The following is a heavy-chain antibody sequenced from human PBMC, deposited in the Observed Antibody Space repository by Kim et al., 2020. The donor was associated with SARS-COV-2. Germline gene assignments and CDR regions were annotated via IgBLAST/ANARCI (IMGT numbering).Heavy chain of an antibody. Sequence: ASVKVSCKASGYTFTSYYMHWVRQAPGQGLEWMGIINPSGGSTSYAQKFQGRVTMTRDTSTSTVYMELSSLRSEDTAVYYCARDRRHYGDQDYYYGMDVWGQGTTVTVSS. D-gene: IGHD4-17*01. CDR3: ARDRRHYGDQDYYYGMDV. CDR2: INPSGGST. J-gene: IGHJ6*02. V-gene: IGHV1-46*01. CDR1: GYTFTSYY.